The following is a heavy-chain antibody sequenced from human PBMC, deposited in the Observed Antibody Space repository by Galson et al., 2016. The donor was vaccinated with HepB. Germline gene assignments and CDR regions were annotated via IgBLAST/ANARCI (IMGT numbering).Heavy chain of an antibody. Sequence: SLRLSCAASGLPFSISGMHWVRQAPGKGLEWLSVSYADGRTYYAESVRGRFTISRDNSKNTLFLQMNNLSAEDTAVYYCARDPGFRNGMNVWGQGTTVTVSS. V-gene: IGHV3-53*01. CDR1: GLPFSISG. CDR2: SYADGRT. CDR3: ARDPGFRNGMNV. J-gene: IGHJ6*02.